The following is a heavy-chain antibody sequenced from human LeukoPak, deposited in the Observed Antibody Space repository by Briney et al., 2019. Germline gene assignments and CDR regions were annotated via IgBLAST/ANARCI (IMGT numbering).Heavy chain of an antibody. CDR2: INHSGST. D-gene: IGHD6-6*01. J-gene: IGHJ6*02. Sequence: PSETLSLTCAVYGGSFSGYYWSWIRQPPGKGLEWIGEINHSGSTNYNPSLKSRVTISVDTSKNQFSLKLSSVTAADTAVYYCARGGGDIELAKYYYYGMDVWGQGTTVTVSS. V-gene: IGHV4-34*01. CDR3: ARGGGDIELAKYYYYGMDV. CDR1: GGSFSGYY.